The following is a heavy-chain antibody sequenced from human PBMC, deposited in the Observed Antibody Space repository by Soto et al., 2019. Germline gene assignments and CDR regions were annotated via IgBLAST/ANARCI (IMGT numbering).Heavy chain of an antibody. J-gene: IGHJ4*02. D-gene: IGHD6-19*01. V-gene: IGHV6-1*01. CDR3: ARGSYYSGWV. CDR1: GDSVSSTSAA. CDR2: TYYRSKWYS. Sequence: SQTLSLTCAISGDSVSSTSAAWSWIRQSPSRGLEWLGRTYYRSKWYSDYAVSVRSRITINPDTSKNQFSLQLNSVTPEDTAVYYCARGSYYSGWVWGQGTLVTVST.